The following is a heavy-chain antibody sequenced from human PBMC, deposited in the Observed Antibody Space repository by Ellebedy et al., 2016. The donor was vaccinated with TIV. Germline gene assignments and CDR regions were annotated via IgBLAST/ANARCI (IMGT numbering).Heavy chain of an antibody. D-gene: IGHD2-15*01. V-gene: IGHV1-69*13. CDR3: ARGGYCSGGSCYSDDNWFDP. J-gene: IGHJ5*02. CDR2: IIPIFGTA. CDR1: GGTFSSYA. Sequence: AASVKVSCKASGGTFSSYAISWVRQAPGQGLEWMGGIIPIFGTANYAQKFQGRVTITADESTSTAYMELSSLRSEDTAVYYCARGGYCSGGSCYSDDNWFDPWGQGTLVTVSS.